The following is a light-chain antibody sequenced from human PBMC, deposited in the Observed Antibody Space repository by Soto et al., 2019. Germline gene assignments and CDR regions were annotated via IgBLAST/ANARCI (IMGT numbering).Light chain of an antibody. V-gene: IGKV3-20*01. CDR3: QQYGSSPVT. J-gene: IGKJ5*01. CDR1: QSVSSSY. CDR2: GAS. Sequence: EIVLTQSPGTLSLSPGERPTLSCRASQSVSSSYLAWYQQKPGQAPRLLIYGASSRAPGIPDRFSGSGSGTDFSLTISRLEPEDFAVYYCQQYGSSPVTFGQGTRLEIK.